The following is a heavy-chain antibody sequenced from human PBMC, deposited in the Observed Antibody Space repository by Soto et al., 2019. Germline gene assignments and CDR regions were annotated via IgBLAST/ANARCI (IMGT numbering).Heavy chain of an antibody. D-gene: IGHD3-22*01. V-gene: IGHV3-30*18. Sequence: GGSLRLSCAASGFTFRSYGMHWVRQAPGKGLEWVAVISYDGNNEYYVDSVKGRFTISRDNSKNTLYLQMNSLRAEDTAVYYCAKDDYYNSGGLRWFDPWGQGTLVTVSS. CDR1: GFTFRSYG. CDR2: ISYDGNNE. J-gene: IGHJ5*02. CDR3: AKDDYYNSGGLRWFDP.